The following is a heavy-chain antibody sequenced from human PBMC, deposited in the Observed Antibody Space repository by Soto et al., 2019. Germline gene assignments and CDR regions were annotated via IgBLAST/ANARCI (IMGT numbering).Heavy chain of an antibody. Sequence: PSETLSLTCSVSGGSTISYYWSWILQPPWKGLEWIGYIYYSGSTDYSPSLKSRVTMSIDTSQNQVSLKLTSVTTADTAVYYCAAPPRYWGQGTLVTVSS. CDR3: AAPPRY. J-gene: IGHJ4*02. V-gene: IGHV4-59*01. CDR2: IYYSGST. CDR1: GGSTISYY.